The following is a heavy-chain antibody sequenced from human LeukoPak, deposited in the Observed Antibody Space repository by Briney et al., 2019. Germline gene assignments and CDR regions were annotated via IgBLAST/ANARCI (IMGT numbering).Heavy chain of an antibody. V-gene: IGHV4-34*01. J-gene: IGHJ4*02. CDR2: INHSGST. CDR3: ARHGASVYYYYFDY. CDR1: GGSFSGYY. Sequence: SETLSLTCAVYGGSFSGYYRSWIRQPPGKGLEWIGEINHSGSTNYNPSLKSRVTISVDTSKNQFSLKLSSVTAADTAVYYCARHGASVYYYYFDYWGQGALVTVSS. D-gene: IGHD3-22*01.